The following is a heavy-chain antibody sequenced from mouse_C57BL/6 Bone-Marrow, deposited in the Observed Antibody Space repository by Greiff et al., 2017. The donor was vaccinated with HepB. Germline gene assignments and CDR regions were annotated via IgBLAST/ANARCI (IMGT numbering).Heavy chain of an antibody. CDR1: GYSFTDYN. CDR2: INPNYGTT. J-gene: IGHJ2*01. D-gene: IGHD2-2*01. Sequence: EVQLQQSGPELVKPGASVKISCKASGYSFTDYNMNWVKQSNGKSLEWIGVINPNYGTTSYNQKFKGKATLPVDQSSSTAYMQLNSLTSEDSAVDYCARGEDYGYDGFDYWGQGTTLTVSS. CDR3: ARGEDYGYDGFDY. V-gene: IGHV1-39*01.